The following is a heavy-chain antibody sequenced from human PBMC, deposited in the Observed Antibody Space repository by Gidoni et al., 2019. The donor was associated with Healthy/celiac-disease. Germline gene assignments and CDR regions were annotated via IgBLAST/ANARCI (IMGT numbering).Heavy chain of an antibody. CDR3: AMGTIAARLWNFDY. Sequence: EVQLLESGGGLVQPGGSLRLSCAASGFTFSSYAMSWVRQAPGKGLEWVSAISGSGGSTYYADSVKGRFTISRDNSKNTLYLQMNSLRAEDTAVYYVAMGTIAARLWNFDYWGQGTLVTVSS. CDR2: ISGSGGST. V-gene: IGHV3-23*01. CDR1: GFTFSSYA. J-gene: IGHJ4*02. D-gene: IGHD6-6*01.